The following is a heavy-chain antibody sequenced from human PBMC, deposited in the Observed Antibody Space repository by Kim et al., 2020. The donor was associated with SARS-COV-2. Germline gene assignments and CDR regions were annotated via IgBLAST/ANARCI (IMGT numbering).Heavy chain of an antibody. V-gene: IGHV1-46*01. Sequence: SYAKKFQGRVTMTRDTSTSTVYMELSSLRSEDTAVYYCARVGDDSSGYHNWGQGTLVTVSS. CDR3: ARVGDDSSGYHN. D-gene: IGHD3-22*01. J-gene: IGHJ4*02.